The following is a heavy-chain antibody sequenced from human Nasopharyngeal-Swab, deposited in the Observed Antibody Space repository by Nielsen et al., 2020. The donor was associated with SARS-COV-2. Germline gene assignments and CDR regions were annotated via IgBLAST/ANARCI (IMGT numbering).Heavy chain of an antibody. CDR2: ISGSGGST. CDR3: AKDLQMWLVLGGYYYYNMDV. V-gene: IGHV3-23*01. CDR1: GFTFTNYA. Sequence: GESLKISCAVSGFTFTNYAMSWVRQAPGKGLEWVSSISGSGGSTYYAHSVKGRFTISRDNSKNTLYLQMNSLRAEDTAVYYCAKDLQMWLVLGGYYYYNMDVWGQGTTVTVSS. D-gene: IGHD6-19*01. J-gene: IGHJ6*02.